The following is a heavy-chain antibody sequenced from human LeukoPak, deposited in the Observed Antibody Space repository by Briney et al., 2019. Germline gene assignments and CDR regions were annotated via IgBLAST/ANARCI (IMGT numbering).Heavy chain of an antibody. CDR2: IGGVGDRT. CDR1: GFTFSSYA. D-gene: IGHD6-19*01. Sequence: GGSLRLSCSASGFTFSSYAMHWVRQAPGKGLEWVASIGGVGDRTYYADSVKGRFTISRDNSKDTLFLQMNSLKAEDTAVYYCAKASRQGAVASPLDYWGQGTLVTVSS. CDR3: AKASRQGAVASPLDY. V-gene: IGHV3-23*01. J-gene: IGHJ4*02.